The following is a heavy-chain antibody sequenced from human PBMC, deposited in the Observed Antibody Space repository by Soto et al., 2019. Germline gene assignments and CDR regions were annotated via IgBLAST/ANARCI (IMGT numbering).Heavy chain of an antibody. V-gene: IGHV4-59*01. D-gene: IGHD2-15*01. Sequence: QVQLQESGPGLVKPSETLSLTCTVSGGSISSYYWSWIRQPPGKGLEWIGYIYYSGSTNYNPSLKSRVTISVDTSKNQFSLKLSSVTAADTAVYYCACGKFRLRGYFDLWGRGTLVTVSS. CDR2: IYYSGST. CDR1: GGSISSYY. CDR3: ACGKFRLRGYFDL. J-gene: IGHJ2*01.